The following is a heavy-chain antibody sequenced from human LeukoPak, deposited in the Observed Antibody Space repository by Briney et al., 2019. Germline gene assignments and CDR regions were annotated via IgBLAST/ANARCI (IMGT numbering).Heavy chain of an antibody. CDR3: ARDTVVVVADYYYYYMDV. Sequence: SVKVSCKASGGTFSSYAISWVRQAPGQGLEWMGRIIPIFGTANYAQKFQGRVTITTDESTSTAYMELSSLRSEDTAVYYCARDTVVVVADYYYYYMDVWGKGTTVTVSS. V-gene: IGHV1-69*05. CDR2: IIPIFGTA. J-gene: IGHJ6*03. CDR1: GGTFSSYA. D-gene: IGHD2-15*01.